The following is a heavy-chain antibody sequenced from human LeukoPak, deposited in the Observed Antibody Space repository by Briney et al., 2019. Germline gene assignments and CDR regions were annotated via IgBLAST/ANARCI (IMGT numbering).Heavy chain of an antibody. J-gene: IGHJ4*02. Sequence: GGSLRLSCAASGFTFSSYGMHWVRQAPGKGLEWVAVISYDGSNKYYADSVKGRFTISRDNSKNTLYLQMNSLRAEDTAVYYCATARLHYYDSSGSSIPFDYWGQGTLVTVSS. D-gene: IGHD3-22*01. CDR2: ISYDGSNK. CDR3: ATARLHYYDSSGSSIPFDY. V-gene: IGHV3-30*03. CDR1: GFTFSSYG.